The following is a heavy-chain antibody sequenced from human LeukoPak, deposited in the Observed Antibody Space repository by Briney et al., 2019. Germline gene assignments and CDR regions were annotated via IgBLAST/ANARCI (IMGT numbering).Heavy chain of an antibody. CDR3: TRDRSRAEDD. CDR2: INQGGSDK. J-gene: IGHJ4*02. D-gene: IGHD1-14*01. V-gene: IGHV3-7*01. Sequence: GGSLSLPCAASGFTFSGHWMSWVRQAPGKGLEWVANINQGGSDKYYVDSVKGRFTISRDNANNLLYLQMNSLRGEDTAVYYCTRDRSRAEDDWGQGTLVTVSS. CDR1: GFTFSGHW.